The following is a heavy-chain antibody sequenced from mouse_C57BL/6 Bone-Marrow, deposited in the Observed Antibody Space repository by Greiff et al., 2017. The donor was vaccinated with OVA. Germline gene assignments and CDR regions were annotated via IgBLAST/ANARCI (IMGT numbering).Heavy chain of an antibody. CDR3: ARGKAYGNYVLFAY. CDR2: INPNNGGT. J-gene: IGHJ3*01. Sequence: EVQLQQSGPELVKPGASVKISCKASGYTFTDYYMNWVKQSHGKSLEWIGDINPNNGGTSYNQKFKGKATLTVDKSSSTAYMELRSLTSEDSAVYYCARGKAYGNYVLFAYWGQGTLVTVSA. D-gene: IGHD2-1*01. V-gene: IGHV1-26*01. CDR1: GYTFTDYY.